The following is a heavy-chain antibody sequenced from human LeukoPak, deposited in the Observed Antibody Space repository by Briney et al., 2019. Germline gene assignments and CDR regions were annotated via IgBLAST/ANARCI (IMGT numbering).Heavy chain of an antibody. Sequence: KPSETLSLTCSVSGGSISSSSYYWDWIRQPPGKGLEWIGSIYYSGSTYYNPSLKSRVTISVDTSKNQFSLKLSSVTAADTAVYYCAKQIKYSSSWYNWVDPWGQGTLVTVPS. V-gene: IGHV4-39*01. CDR3: AKQIKYSSSWYNWVDP. D-gene: IGHD6-13*01. CDR1: GGSISSSSYY. CDR2: IYYSGST. J-gene: IGHJ5*02.